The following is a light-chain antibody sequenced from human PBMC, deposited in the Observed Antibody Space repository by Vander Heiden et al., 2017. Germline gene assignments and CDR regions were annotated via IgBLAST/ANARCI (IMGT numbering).Light chain of an antibody. V-gene: IGKV2-28*01. CDR3: MQALQTPWT. Sequence: DIVMTQSSLSLPVTPGEPASISCRSSQSLLHSNGYNYLDWYLQKPGQSPQLLIYLGSNRASGVPDRFGGSGSGTDFTLKISRVEAEDVGVYYCMQALQTPWTFGQGTKVEIK. J-gene: IGKJ1*01. CDR1: QSLLHSNGYNY. CDR2: LGS.